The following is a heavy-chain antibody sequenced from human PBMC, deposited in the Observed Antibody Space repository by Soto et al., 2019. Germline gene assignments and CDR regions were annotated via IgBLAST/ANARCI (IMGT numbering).Heavy chain of an antibody. CDR2: INHSGST. CDR1: GGSFSGYY. CDR3: ARDLFQWPPLGYYGMDV. V-gene: IGHV4-34*01. Sequence: PSETLSLTCAVYGGSFSGYYWTWIRQPPGTGLEWIGEINHSGSTNYNPSLKSRVTISVDTSKNQFSLKLTSVTAADTAVYYCARDLFQWPPLGYYGMDVWGQGTTVTVSS. D-gene: IGHD6-19*01. J-gene: IGHJ6*02.